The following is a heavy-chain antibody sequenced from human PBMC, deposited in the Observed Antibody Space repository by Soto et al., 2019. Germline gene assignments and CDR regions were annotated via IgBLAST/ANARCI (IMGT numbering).Heavy chain of an antibody. CDR3: ARDPYNWNSGDYYYYYVVDV. CDR2: IIPIFGTA. CDR1: GGTFSSYA. J-gene: IGHJ6*02. Sequence: SVKVSCKASGGTFSSYAISWVRQAPGQGLEWMGGIIPIFGTANYAQKFQGRVTITADESTSTAYMELSSLRSEDTAVYYCARDPYNWNSGDYYYYYVVDVWGQGTTVTVYS. D-gene: IGHD1-7*01. V-gene: IGHV1-69*13.